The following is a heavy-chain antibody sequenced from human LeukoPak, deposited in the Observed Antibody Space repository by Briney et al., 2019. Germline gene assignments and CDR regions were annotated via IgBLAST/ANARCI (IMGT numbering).Heavy chain of an antibody. CDR1: GFTFSSYA. CDR3: AREALWYDSSGYYEN. J-gene: IGHJ4*02. V-gene: IGHV4-4*07. D-gene: IGHD3-22*01. CDR2: IYTSGST. Sequence: GSLRLSCAASGFTFSSYAMSWIRQPAGKGLEWIGRIYTSGSTNYNPSLKSRVTISVDTSKNQFSLKLSSVTAADTAVYYCAREALWYDSSGYYENWGQGTLVTVSS.